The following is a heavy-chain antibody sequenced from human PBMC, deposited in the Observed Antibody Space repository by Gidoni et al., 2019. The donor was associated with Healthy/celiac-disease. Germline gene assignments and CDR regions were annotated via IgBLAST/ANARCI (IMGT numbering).Heavy chain of an antibody. J-gene: IGHJ4*02. CDR1: GYTLTELS. D-gene: IGHD3-22*01. Sequence: QVQLVQSGAEVKKPGASVKVSCKVSGYTLTELSMHGVRQAPGKGLERMGGFDPEDGETIYEQKFQGRVTMTEDTSTDPGYMGPSSLRSEDTAMYYCVTTRAQTYYYDSSGIGDFDYWGQGTLVTVSS. CDR2: FDPEDGET. V-gene: IGHV1-24*01. CDR3: VTTRAQTYYYDSSGIGDFDY.